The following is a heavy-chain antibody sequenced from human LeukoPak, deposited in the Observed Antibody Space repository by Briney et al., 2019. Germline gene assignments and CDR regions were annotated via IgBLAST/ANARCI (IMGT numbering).Heavy chain of an antibody. J-gene: IGHJ6*02. Sequence: GASVKVSCKASGYTFTGYYMHWVRQAPGQGLEWMGWINPNSGGTNYAQKFQGRVTMTRDTSISTAYMELSRLRSDDTAVYYCARDLGYYDRGIFYGMDVWGQGTTVTVSS. D-gene: IGHD3-22*01. CDR2: INPNSGGT. V-gene: IGHV1-2*02. CDR3: ARDLGYYDRGIFYGMDV. CDR1: GYTFTGYY.